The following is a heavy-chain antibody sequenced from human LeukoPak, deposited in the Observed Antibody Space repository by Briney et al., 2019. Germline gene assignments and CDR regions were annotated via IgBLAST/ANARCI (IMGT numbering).Heavy chain of an antibody. CDR3: ARRGTMVRGYYYYYMDV. V-gene: IGHV4-39*07. CDR2: INHSGST. Sequence: PSETLSLTCTVSGGSISSRNYYWGWIRQPPGKGLEWIGEINHSGSTNYNPSLKSRVTISVDTSKNQFSLKLSSVTAADTAVYYCARRGTMVRGYYYYYMDVWGKGTTVTISS. D-gene: IGHD3-10*01. CDR1: GGSISSRNYY. J-gene: IGHJ6*03.